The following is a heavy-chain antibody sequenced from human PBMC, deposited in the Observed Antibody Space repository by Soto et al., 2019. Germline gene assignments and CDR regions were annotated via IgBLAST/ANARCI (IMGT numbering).Heavy chain of an antibody. CDR1: GYTLTELS. CDR2: FDPEDGET. D-gene: IGHD3-16*02. Sequence: GASVKVSCKVSGYTLTELSMHWVRQAPGKGLEWMGGFDPEDGETIYAQKFQGRVTMTEDTSTDTAYMELSSLRSEDTAVYYCATIYEMGELSVYGNYWGQGTLVTVSS. CDR3: ATIYEMGELSVYGNY. J-gene: IGHJ4*02. V-gene: IGHV1-24*01.